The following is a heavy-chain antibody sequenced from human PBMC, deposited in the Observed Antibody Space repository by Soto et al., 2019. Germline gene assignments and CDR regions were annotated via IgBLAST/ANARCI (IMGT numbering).Heavy chain of an antibody. D-gene: IGHD6-13*01. CDR2: INPNSGGT. CDR1: GYTFTGYY. V-gene: IGHV1-2*04. CDR3: ARDLVHPSARFSFRKVSSWYSNIPGYGMDV. J-gene: IGHJ6*02. Sequence: ASVKVSCKASGYTFTGYYMHWVRQAPGQGLEWMGWINPNSGGTNYAQKFQGWVTMTRDTSISTAYMELSRLRSDDTAVYYCARDLVHPSARFSFRKVSSWYSNIPGYGMDVWGQGTTVTVSS.